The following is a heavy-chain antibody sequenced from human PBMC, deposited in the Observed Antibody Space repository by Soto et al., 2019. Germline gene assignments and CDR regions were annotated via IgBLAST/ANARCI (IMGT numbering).Heavy chain of an antibody. CDR3: ARSRRSGPLDY. D-gene: IGHD6-19*01. J-gene: IGHJ4*02. V-gene: IGHV4-59*01. CDR1: GGSISSYY. Sequence: SETLSLTCTVSGGSISSYYWSWIRQPPGKGLEWIGYIYYSGSTNYNPSLKSRVTISVDTSKNQFSLKLSSVTAADTAVYYCARSRRSGPLDYWGQGTLVTVSS. CDR2: IYYSGST.